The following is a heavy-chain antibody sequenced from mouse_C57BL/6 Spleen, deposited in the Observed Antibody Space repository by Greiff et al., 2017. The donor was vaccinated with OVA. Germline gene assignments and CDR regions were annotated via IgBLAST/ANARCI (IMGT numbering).Heavy chain of an antibody. CDR1: GYSITSGYY. V-gene: IGHV3-6*01. Sequence: EVKLVESGPGLVKPSQSLSLTCSVTGYSITSGYYWNWIRQFPGNKLEWMGYISYDGSNNYNPSLKNRISITRDTSKNQFFLKLNSVTTEDTATYYCARGDYGSSFHFDYWGQGTTLTVSS. CDR2: ISYDGSN. CDR3: ARGDYGSSFHFDY. D-gene: IGHD1-1*01. J-gene: IGHJ2*01.